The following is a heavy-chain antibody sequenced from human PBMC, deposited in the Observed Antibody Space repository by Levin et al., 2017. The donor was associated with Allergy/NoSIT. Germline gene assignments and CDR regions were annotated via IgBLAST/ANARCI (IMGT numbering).Heavy chain of an antibody. CDR2: MNVNSGNT. J-gene: IGHJ4*02. CDR1: GYPFSNYD. V-gene: IGHV1-8*01. D-gene: IGHD3-22*01. Sequence: PRASVKVSCKASGYPFSNYDINWVRQATGQGLEWMGWMNVNSGNTGYAQKLKGRVSMTRDTSTSTAYLELSGLTSEDTAVYYCARGSGYYKDPFDYWGQGTLVTVSS. CDR3: ARGSGYYKDPFDY.